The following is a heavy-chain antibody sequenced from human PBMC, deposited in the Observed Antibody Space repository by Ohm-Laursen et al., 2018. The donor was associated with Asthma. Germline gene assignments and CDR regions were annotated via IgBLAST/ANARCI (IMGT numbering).Heavy chain of an antibody. CDR1: GFTFSSYS. CDR2: ISSSSSYI. V-gene: IGHV3-21*01. CDR3: ARDITGTTGAFDI. J-gene: IGHJ3*02. D-gene: IGHD1-20*01. Sequence: SLRLSCAATGFTFSSYSMNWVRQAPGKGLEWVSSISSSSSYIYYADSVKGRFTISRDNAKNSLYLQMNSLRAEDTAVYYCARDITGTTGAFDIWGQGTMVTVSS.